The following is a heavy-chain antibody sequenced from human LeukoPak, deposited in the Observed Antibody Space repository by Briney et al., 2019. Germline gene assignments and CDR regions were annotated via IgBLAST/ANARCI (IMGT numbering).Heavy chain of an antibody. CDR2: VTGSATHT. CDR1: GFTFSSYA. CDR3: AKDRDSYGDYVLGY. V-gene: IGHV3-23*01. Sequence: GGSLRLSCAASGFTFSSYAMSWVRQAPGKGLKWVSAVTGSATHTQHADSVKGRFTISRDNSKNTLYLQMNSLRAEDTAVYYCAKDRDSYGDYVLGYWGQGTLVTVSS. D-gene: IGHD4-17*01. J-gene: IGHJ4*02.